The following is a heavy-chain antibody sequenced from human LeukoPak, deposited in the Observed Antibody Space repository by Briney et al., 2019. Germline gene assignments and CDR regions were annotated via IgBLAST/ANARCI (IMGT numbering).Heavy chain of an antibody. CDR3: ARLPMVRGVTPFDY. J-gene: IGHJ4*02. D-gene: IGHD3-10*01. CDR2: INPNSGGT. Sequence: ASVKVSCKASGYTFTGYYMHWVRQAPGQGLEWMGRINPNSGGTNYAQKFQGRVTMTRDTSISTAYMELSRLRSDDTAVYYCARLPMVRGVTPFDYWGQGTLVTVSS. CDR1: GYTFTGYY. V-gene: IGHV1-2*06.